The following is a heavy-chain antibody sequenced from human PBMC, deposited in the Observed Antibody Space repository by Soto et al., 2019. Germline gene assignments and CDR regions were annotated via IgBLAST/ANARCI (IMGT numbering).Heavy chain of an antibody. Sequence: QVQLVQSGAEVKKPGASVKVSCKASGYTFTGYYMHWVRQAPGQGLEWMGWINPNSGGTNYAQKFKGRDTMARDTSIRTGCMELRRMGADDTAVYYCARGAIRGGMDVWGQGTTVTVSS. D-gene: IGHD3-10*01. CDR1: GYTFTGYY. CDR2: INPNSGGT. CDR3: ARGAIRGGMDV. V-gene: IGHV1-2*02. J-gene: IGHJ6*02.